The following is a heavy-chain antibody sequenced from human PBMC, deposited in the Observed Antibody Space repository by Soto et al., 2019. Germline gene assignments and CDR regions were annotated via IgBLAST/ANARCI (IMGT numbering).Heavy chain of an antibody. J-gene: IGHJ3*02. CDR2: ISYDGSNK. Sequence: QVQLVESGGGVVQPGRSLRLSCAASGFTFSSYAMHWVRQAPGKGLEWVAVISYDGSNKYYADSVKGRFTISRDNSKNTLYLQMNSPRAEDTAVYYCARGGLWFGELLFAFDIWGQGTMVTVSS. CDR3: ARGGLWFGELLFAFDI. V-gene: IGHV3-30-3*01. D-gene: IGHD3-10*01. CDR1: GFTFSSYA.